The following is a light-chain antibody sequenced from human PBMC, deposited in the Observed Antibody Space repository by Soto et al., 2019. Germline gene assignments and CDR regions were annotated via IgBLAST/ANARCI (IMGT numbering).Light chain of an antibody. CDR1: SGXVSTTYY. V-gene: IGLV8-61*01. Sequence: QTVVTQEPSFSVSPGGTVTLTCGLTSGXVSTTYYPSWYQQTPGQAPRTLIYSTNIRSSGVPDRFSGSILGNKAALTITGAQADDESDYHCMLYMGGGLVVFGGGTKVTVL. CDR2: STN. J-gene: IGLJ2*01. CDR3: MLYMGGGLVV.